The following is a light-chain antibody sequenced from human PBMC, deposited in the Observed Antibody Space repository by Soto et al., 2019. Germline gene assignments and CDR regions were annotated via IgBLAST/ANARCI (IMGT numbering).Light chain of an antibody. CDR2: KMS. Sequence: DIVMTQTPLSSPVSLGQPASISCRSSQSLVHRDGNTYLSWLQQRPGQPPRLLIYKMSNRFSGVXDXXSGSGAGTDFTLKISRVEAEDVGVYYCMQATQFPFTFGGGTKVEIK. J-gene: IGKJ4*01. V-gene: IGKV2-24*01. CDR3: MQATQFPFT. CDR1: QSLVHRDGNTY.